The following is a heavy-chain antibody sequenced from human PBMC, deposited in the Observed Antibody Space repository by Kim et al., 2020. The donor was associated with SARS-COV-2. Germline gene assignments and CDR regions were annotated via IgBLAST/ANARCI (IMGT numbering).Heavy chain of an antibody. Sequence: GGSLRLSCAASGFTFSSYGMHWVRQAPGKGLEWVAVISYDGSNKYYADSVKGRFTISRDNSKNTRYLQMNSLRAEDTAVYYCAKDGAADSGDYESYYYYGMDVWGQGTTVTVSS. CDR3: AKDGAADSGDYESYYYYGMDV. D-gene: IGHD4-17*01. CDR1: GFTFSSYG. V-gene: IGHV3-30*18. J-gene: IGHJ6*02. CDR2: ISYDGSNK.